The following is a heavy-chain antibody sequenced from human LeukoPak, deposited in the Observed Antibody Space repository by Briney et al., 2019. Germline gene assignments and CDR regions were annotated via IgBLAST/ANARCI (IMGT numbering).Heavy chain of an antibody. D-gene: IGHD1-26*01. V-gene: IGHV4-39*01. CDR1: GGSISCSSYY. J-gene: IGHJ4*02. CDR3: ARRGIVGATGVPSEFDY. Sequence: SETLSLTCTVSGGSISCSSYYWGWIRQPPGKGLEWIGSIYYSGSTYYNPSLKSRVTISVDTSKNQFSLKLSSVTAADTAVYYCARRGIVGATGVPSEFDYWGQGTLVTVSS. CDR2: IYYSGST.